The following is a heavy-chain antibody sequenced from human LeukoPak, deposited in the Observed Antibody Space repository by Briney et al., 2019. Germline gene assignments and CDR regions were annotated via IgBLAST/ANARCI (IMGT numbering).Heavy chain of an antibody. V-gene: IGHV4-59*01. CDR1: GGSISSYY. CDR3: ARELCSTTTCYFDY. Sequence: HSETLSLTCSVSGGSISSYYWSWIRQPPGKGLECIVYIYYTGSTNYNPSRKSRVTISVDTSKNQFSLKLNSVTAADTAVYYCARELCSTTTCYFDYWGQGTLVTVSS. CDR2: IYYTGST. J-gene: IGHJ4*02. D-gene: IGHD2-2*01.